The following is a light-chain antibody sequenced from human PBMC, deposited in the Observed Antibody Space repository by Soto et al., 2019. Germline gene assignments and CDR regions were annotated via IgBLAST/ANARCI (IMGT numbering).Light chain of an antibody. J-gene: IGLJ1*01. CDR1: SSDVGGYNH. CDR3: KSFKAGFTYV. CDR2: DVS. Sequence: QSALHHPASVSGAPGQSITLSYTGTSSDVGGYNHVSWYQQHPGKAPKLMIYDVSSRPSGVSNRFSGSKSGNTASLTISGLQAEHEADYYCKSFKAGFTYVFGTGTKVTVL. V-gene: IGLV2-14*01.